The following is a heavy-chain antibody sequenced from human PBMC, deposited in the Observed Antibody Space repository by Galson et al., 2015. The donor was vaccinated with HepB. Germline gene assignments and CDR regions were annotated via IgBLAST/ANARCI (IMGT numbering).Heavy chain of an antibody. J-gene: IGHJ5*02. D-gene: IGHD2-15*01. CDR3: ARNGDEECSGGSCYLQPFDP. CDR1: GGSISSSSYY. V-gene: IGHV4-39*01. CDR2: IYYSGST. Sequence: TLSLTCTVSGGSISSSSYYWGWIRQPPGKGLEWIGSIYYSGSTYYNPSLKSRVTISVGTSKNQFSLKLSSVTAADTAVYYCARNGDEECSGGSCYLQPFDPWGQGTLVTVSS.